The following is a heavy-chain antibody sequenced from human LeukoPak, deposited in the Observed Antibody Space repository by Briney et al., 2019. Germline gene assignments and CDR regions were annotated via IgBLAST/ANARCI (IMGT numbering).Heavy chain of an antibody. V-gene: IGHV4-59*01. Sequence: SETLSLTCTVSGGSISSYYWSWIRQPPGKGLEWIGFIYYSGNTDYNPSLKSRVTISVDTSKNQFSLKLTSVTAADTAVYYCARGPFSYDSSGYRRWFDPWGQGTLVTVSS. CDR3: ARGPFSYDSSGYRRWFDP. CDR2: IYYSGNT. J-gene: IGHJ5*02. CDR1: GGSISSYY. D-gene: IGHD3-22*01.